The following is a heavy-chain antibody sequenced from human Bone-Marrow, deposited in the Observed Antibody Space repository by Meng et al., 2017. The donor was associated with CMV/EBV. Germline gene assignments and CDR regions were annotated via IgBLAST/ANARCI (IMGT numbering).Heavy chain of an antibody. CDR3: VRSSGWSLFDY. CDR2: IRSDGSAT. CDR1: GYTFSDYY. D-gene: IGHD6-19*01. J-gene: IGHJ4*02. Sequence: VPLMRPGGGGKEPGASVKVSCKASGYTFSDYYMHWVRQAPGQGLEWMGWIRSDGSATNYAQKFRGRVTMTRDASVSTAYMELSGLTSDDTAVYFCVRSSGWSLFDYWGPGALVTVSS. V-gene: IGHV1-2*02.